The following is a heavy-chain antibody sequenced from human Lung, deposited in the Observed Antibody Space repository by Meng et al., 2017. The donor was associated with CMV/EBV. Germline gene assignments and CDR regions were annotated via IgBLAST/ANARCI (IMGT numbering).Heavy chain of an antibody. Sequence: QVALQESGPGLVKPSGTLSLTCAVSGGSISSSTWWSWVRQPPGKGLEWIGEIYHSGSTNYNPSLKSRVTISVDKSKNQFSLKLSSVTAADTAVYYCASFPPPGKQWLVTDYWGQGTLVTVSS. J-gene: IGHJ4*02. V-gene: IGHV4-4*02. CDR1: GGSISSSTW. D-gene: IGHD6-19*01. CDR3: ASFPPPGKQWLVTDY. CDR2: IYHSGST.